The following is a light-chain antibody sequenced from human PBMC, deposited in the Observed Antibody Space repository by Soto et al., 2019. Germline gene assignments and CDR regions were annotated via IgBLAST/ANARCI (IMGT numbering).Light chain of an antibody. CDR3: QQYGSSPLT. CDR2: GAS. V-gene: IGKV3-20*01. Sequence: EIVLMQSPGTLSLSPGERATLSCRASQSVNNNYLTWYQQKPGQAPRFLIYGASSRATGIPNRFSGSGSGTDFTLTISRLEPEDFAVYYCQQYGSSPLTFGGGTKVEIK. CDR1: QSVNNNY. J-gene: IGKJ4*01.